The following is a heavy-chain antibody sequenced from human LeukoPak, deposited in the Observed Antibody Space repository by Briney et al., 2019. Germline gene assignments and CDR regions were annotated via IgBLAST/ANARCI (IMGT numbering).Heavy chain of an antibody. D-gene: IGHD2-2*01. V-gene: IGHV1-69*13. CDR1: GGTFSSYA. J-gene: IGHJ4*02. CDR2: IIPIFGTA. CDR3: ARGVSTGYCSSTSCFSFDY. Sequence: GASVKVSCKASGGTFSSYAISWVRQAPGQGLEWMGGIIPIFGTANYAQKFQGRVTITADESTSTAYMDLSSLGSEDTAVYYCARGVSTGYCSSTSCFSFDYWGQGTLVTVSS.